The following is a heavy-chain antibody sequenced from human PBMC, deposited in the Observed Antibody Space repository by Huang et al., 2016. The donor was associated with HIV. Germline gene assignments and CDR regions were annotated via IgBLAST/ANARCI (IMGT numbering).Heavy chain of an antibody. Sequence: FHIYEITWVRQTPGQGLEWMGWISGDNVSTRFAQKFQDRLTMTTDVSTSTAYLELRSLRLDDTAVYYCARTKWEFDFWGQGALVTVSS. CDR3: ARTKWEFDF. CDR1: FHIYE. V-gene: IGHV1-18*04. D-gene: IGHD1-26*01. J-gene: IGHJ4*02. CDR2: ISGDNVST.